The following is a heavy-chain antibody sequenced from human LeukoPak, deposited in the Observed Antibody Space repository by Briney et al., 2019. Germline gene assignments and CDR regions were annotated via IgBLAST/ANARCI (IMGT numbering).Heavy chain of an antibody. D-gene: IGHD2-2*01. Sequence: PSGTLSLTCTVSGGSISSSSYYWGWIRQPPGKGLEWIGSIYYSGSTYYNPSLKSRVTISVDTSKNQFSLKLSSVTAADTAVYYCARVFRVVPAAKIDYWGQGTLVTVSS. V-gene: IGHV4-39*07. CDR3: ARVFRVVPAAKIDY. CDR2: IYYSGST. CDR1: GGSISSSSYY. J-gene: IGHJ4*02.